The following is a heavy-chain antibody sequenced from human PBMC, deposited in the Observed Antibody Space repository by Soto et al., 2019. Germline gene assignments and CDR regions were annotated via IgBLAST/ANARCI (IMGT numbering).Heavy chain of an antibody. D-gene: IGHD6-19*01. V-gene: IGHV1-18*04. Sequence: PGESLKLSCKGSGYSFTSYWIGWVRQAPGKVLDWMGWISSYNGNTNYAQKLQGRVTMTTDTSTSTAYMELRSLRSDDTAVYYCARDYGIAVAGDFDYWGQGTLVTVSS. J-gene: IGHJ4*02. CDR1: GYSFTSYW. CDR3: ARDYGIAVAGDFDY. CDR2: ISSYNGNT.